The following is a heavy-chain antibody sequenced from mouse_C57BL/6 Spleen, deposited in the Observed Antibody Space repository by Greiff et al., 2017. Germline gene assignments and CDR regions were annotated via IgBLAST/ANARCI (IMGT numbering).Heavy chain of an antibody. Sequence: VKLQESGAELVRPGASVTLSCKASGYSFTDYDMHWVKQTPVHGLAWIGAIDPDTGGTAYNQKFKGKALLTAAHSYITAYMELRRLTYQDAAVYYCTRGDPTVRADWYFDVWGTGTTVTVSS. V-gene: IGHV1-15*01. D-gene: IGHD1-1*01. CDR3: TRGDPTVRADWYFDV. CDR2: IDPDTGGT. CDR1: GYSFTDYD. J-gene: IGHJ1*03.